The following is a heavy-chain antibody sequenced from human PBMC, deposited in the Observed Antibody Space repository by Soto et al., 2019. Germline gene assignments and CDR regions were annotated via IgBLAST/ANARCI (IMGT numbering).Heavy chain of an antibody. CDR3: ARGRGRGYSGYVPDY. CDR2: IIPILGIA. D-gene: IGHD5-12*01. J-gene: IGHJ4*02. Sequence: QVQLVQSGAEVKKPGSSVKVSCKASGGTFSSYTISWVRQAPGQGLEWMGRIIPILGIANYAQKFQGRVTIAADKSTSTAYMELSSLRSEDTAVYYCARGRGRGYSGYVPDYWGQGTLVTVSS. CDR1: GGTFSSYT. V-gene: IGHV1-69*02.